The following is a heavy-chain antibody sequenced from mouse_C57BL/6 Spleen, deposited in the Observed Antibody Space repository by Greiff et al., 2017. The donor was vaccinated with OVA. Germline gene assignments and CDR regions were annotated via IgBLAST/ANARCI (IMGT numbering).Heavy chain of an antibody. Sequence: EVHLVESEGGLVQPGSSMKLSCTASGFTFSDYYMAWVRQVPEKGLEWVANINYDGSSTYYLDSLKSRFIISRDNAKNILYLQMSSLKSEDTATYYCARGIYYYGSSPYYFDYWGQGTTLTVSS. CDR2: INYDGSST. D-gene: IGHD1-1*01. CDR1: GFTFSDYY. V-gene: IGHV5-16*01. J-gene: IGHJ2*01. CDR3: ARGIYYYGSSPYYFDY.